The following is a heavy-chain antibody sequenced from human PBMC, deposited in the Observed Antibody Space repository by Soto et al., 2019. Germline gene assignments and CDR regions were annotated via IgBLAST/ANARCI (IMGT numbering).Heavy chain of an antibody. CDR3: ARDDYYDSTLTFDY. D-gene: IGHD3-22*01. CDR2: ISAYNGNT. CDR1: GYTFTGYG. V-gene: IGHV1-18*01. Sequence: ASVKVSCKASGYTFTGYGISWVRQAPGQGLEWMGWISAYNGNTNYAQKLQGRVTMTTDTSTSTAYMELRSLKSDDTAVYYCARDDYYDSTLTFDYWGQGTLVTVSS. J-gene: IGHJ4*02.